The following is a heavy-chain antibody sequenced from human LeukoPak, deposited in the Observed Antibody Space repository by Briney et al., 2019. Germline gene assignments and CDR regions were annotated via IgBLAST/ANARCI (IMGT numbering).Heavy chain of an antibody. J-gene: IGHJ3*01. Sequence: GGSLRLSCAASGFTLNNAWMSWVRQAPGKGLEWVATIRHDGSEKYYVDFVRGRFTISRDDAGTSLHLQMNSLRAEDTAVYYCTKDSLSLWGQGTMVTVSS. D-gene: IGHD6-6*01. CDR3: TKDSLSL. V-gene: IGHV3-7*01. CDR1: GFTLNNAW. CDR2: IRHDGSEK.